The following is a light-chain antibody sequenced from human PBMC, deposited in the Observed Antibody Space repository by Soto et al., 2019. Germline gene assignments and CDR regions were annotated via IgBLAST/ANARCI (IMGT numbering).Light chain of an antibody. CDR2: GAS. CDR1: RSITSSY. J-gene: IGKJ1*01. Sequence: EIMFTQSPCTLSLSPGERATLSCRASRSITSSYLAWYQQKPGQAPRLLIYGASSRATGIPDRFSGSGSGTDFTLTISRLEPEDFAVYYCQQYGSSPLWTFGQGTKVDIK. CDR3: QQYGSSPLWT. V-gene: IGKV3-20*01.